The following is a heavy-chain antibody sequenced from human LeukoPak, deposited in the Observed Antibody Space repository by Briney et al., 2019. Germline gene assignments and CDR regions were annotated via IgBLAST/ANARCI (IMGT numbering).Heavy chain of an antibody. D-gene: IGHD2-15*01. V-gene: IGHV1-2*02. Sequence: ASVKVSCKASGYTFTGYYMHWVRQAPGQGLEWMGRINPNSGGTNYEQKFQGRVSMTRDTSIRTAFMELSSLRSDDTAVYYCARDPPPGYCSGGSCYSEGSNWFDPWGQGTLVTVSS. CDR1: GYTFTGYY. CDR2: INPNSGGT. CDR3: ARDPPPGYCSGGSCYSEGSNWFDP. J-gene: IGHJ5*02.